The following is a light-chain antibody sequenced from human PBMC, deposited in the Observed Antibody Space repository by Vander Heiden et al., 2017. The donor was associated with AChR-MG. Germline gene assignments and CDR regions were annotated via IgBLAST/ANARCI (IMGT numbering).Light chain of an antibody. CDR1: QSLSGNY. Sequence: IVLTQSPGTLSLSPGERATLSCRASQSLSGNYFAWYQQRPGQAPKLLIHGSSTRAAAISDRFSGSGSGTDFTLTISRVEPEDSAVYYCHQYAGSPETFGQGTRVEIK. CDR2: GSS. J-gene: IGKJ1*01. CDR3: HQYAGSPET. V-gene: IGKV3-20*01.